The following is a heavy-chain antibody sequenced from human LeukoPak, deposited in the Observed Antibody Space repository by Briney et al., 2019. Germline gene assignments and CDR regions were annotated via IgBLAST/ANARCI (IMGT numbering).Heavy chain of an antibody. V-gene: IGHV1-69*13. CDR3: ARAPYYGDYDYYGMDV. CDR2: IIPIFGTA. Sequence: SVKVSCKASGYTFTSYAMNWVRQAPGQGLEWMGGIIPIFGTANYAQKFQGRVTITADESTSTAYMELSSLRSEDTAVYYCARAPYYGDYDYYGMDVWGQGTTVTVSS. J-gene: IGHJ6*02. D-gene: IGHD4-17*01. CDR1: GYTFTSYA.